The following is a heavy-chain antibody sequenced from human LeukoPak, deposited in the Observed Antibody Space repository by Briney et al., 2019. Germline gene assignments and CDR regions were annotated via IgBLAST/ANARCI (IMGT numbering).Heavy chain of an antibody. V-gene: IGHV1-18*01. J-gene: IGHJ4*02. D-gene: IGHD2-2*01. Sequence: GASVKVSCKASGYTFTSYGISWVRQAPGQGLEWMGWISAYNGNTNYAQKLQGRVTMTRDTSISTAYMELSRLRSDDTAVYYCARVRVRCSSTSCYEGLVYWGQGTLVTVSS. CDR2: ISAYNGNT. CDR3: ARVRVRCSSTSCYEGLVY. CDR1: GYTFTSYG.